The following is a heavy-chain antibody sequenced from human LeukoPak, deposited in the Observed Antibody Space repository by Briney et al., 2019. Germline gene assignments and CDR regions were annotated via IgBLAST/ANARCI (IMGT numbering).Heavy chain of an antibody. V-gene: IGHV4-34*01. CDR2: INHSGST. CDR3: ARQGRKISRYYSY. J-gene: IGHJ4*02. CDR1: GGSFSGYY. Sequence: SETLSLTCAVYGGSFSGYYWSWIRQPPGKGLEWIGEINHSGSTNYNPSLRSRVTISVDTSKNQFSLKLSSVTAADTAVYYCARQGRKISRYYSYWGQGTLVTVSS. D-gene: IGHD3-3*01.